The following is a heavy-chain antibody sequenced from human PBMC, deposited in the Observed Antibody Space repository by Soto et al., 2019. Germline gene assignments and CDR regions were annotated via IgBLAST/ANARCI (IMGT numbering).Heavy chain of an antibody. D-gene: IGHD6-6*01. CDR2: ISSSSSYT. CDR3: ARGKSSSSDYYYYGMDV. CDR1: GFTFSDYY. Sequence: QVQLVESGGGLVKPGGSLRLSCAASGFTFSDYYMSWIRQAPGKGLEWVSYISSSSSYTNYADSVKGRFTISRDNAKNSLYLQMNSLRAEDTAVYYCARGKSSSSDYYYYGMDVWGQGTTVTVSS. J-gene: IGHJ6*02. V-gene: IGHV3-11*06.